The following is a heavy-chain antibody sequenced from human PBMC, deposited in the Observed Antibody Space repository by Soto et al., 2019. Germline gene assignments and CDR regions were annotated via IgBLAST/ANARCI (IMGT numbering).Heavy chain of an antibody. J-gene: IGHJ3*02. Sequence: GGSLRLSCAASGFTFSSYAMSWVRQAPGKGLEWVSAISGSGGSTYYADSVKGRFTISRDNSKNTLYLQMNSLRAEDTAVYYCARPSGNYDFPDAFDIWGQGTMVTVSS. V-gene: IGHV3-23*01. CDR1: GFTFSSYA. CDR2: ISGSGGST. CDR3: ARPSGNYDFPDAFDI. D-gene: IGHD3-3*01.